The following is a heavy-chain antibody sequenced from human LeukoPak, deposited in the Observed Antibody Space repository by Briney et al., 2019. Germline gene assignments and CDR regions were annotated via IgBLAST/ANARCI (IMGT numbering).Heavy chain of an antibody. CDR1: GGSISSSSYY. D-gene: IGHD3-22*01. Sequence: SETLSLTCTVSGGSISSSSYYWGWIRQPPGKGLEWIGSIYYSGSTYYNPSLNNRVTRSIDTSKNQFSMKLSSVTAADTAVYYCAREMYDSGGYRVSYFDFWGQGILVTVSS. CDR3: AREMYDSGGYRVSYFDF. CDR2: IYYSGST. V-gene: IGHV4-39*07. J-gene: IGHJ4*02.